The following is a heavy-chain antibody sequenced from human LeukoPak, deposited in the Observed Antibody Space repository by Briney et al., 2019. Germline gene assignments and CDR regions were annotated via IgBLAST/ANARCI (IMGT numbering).Heavy chain of an antibody. CDR1: NGSMKSYY. CDR2: IYNIQYT. Sequence: SESLSLTCTVANGSMKSYYWNWVRPSPGEGLEWVGRIYNIQYTEYNPSLKSRDSISVDTSKSKFSLNLNSVTAADTAVYHCARRVSLYAAFDIWGLGTLVTVSS. CDR3: ARRVSLYAAFDI. J-gene: IGHJ3*02. D-gene: IGHD3-16*02. V-gene: IGHV4-4*07.